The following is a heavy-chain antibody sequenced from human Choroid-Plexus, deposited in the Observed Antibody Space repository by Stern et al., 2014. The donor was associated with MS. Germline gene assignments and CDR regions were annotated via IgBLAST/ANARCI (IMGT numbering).Heavy chain of an antibody. J-gene: IGHJ5*02. D-gene: IGHD2/OR15-2a*01. CDR2: VSDDGSKK. CDR1: GFPFGSCS. CDR3: AKDRQYLTYFFDH. Sequence: VPLVESWGGVVQPGRPLRLSCVASGFPFGSCSLPWVRQAPGKGLAWVAGVSDDGSKKEYADSVKGRFNISRDNSQNTLYRQMSSLRPEDTAVYYCAKDRQYLTYFFDHWGQGSLVTVSS. V-gene: IGHV3-30*18.